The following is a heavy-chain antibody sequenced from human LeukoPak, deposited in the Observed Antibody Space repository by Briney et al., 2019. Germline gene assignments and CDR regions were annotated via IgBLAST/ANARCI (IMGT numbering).Heavy chain of an antibody. CDR1: GGTFSSYA. J-gene: IGHJ4*02. Sequence: SVNLSCKASGGTFSSYAISWVRRAPGQGLEWMGGIIPIFGTANYAQKFQRRVTITADKSTSTAYMELSSLRSEDTAVYYCARDWFVAAGLGDGAFDYWGQGTLVTVSS. CDR2: IIPIFGTA. D-gene: IGHD6-25*01. CDR3: ARDWFVAAGLGDGAFDY. V-gene: IGHV1-69*06.